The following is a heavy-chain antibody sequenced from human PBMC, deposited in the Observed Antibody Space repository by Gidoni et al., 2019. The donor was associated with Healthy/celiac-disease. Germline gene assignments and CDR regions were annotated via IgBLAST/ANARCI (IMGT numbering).Heavy chain of an antibody. D-gene: IGHD3-10*01. CDR1: GFTFRSSG. V-gene: IGHV3-30*18. J-gene: IGHJ4*02. Sequence: QVQLVESGGGVVQPGRSLRLSCSASGFTFRSSGLHLVRQAPGKGLEWVAVISYDGSNKYYADSVKGRFTISRDNSKNTLYLQMNSLRAEDTAVYYCAKDLYYYGSGSYGVFSYPSDYWGQGTLVTVSS. CDR3: AKDLYYYGSGSYGVFSYPSDY. CDR2: ISYDGSNK.